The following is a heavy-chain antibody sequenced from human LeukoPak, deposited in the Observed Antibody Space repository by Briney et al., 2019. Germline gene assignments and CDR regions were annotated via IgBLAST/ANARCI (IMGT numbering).Heavy chain of an antibody. Sequence: GGSLRLSCAASRFTFSNYAMHWVRQAPGKGQMWFADITYDRSNTYYADSVKGRFTISRDKSKNTLYLQMNSLRAEDTAVYYCARDAYYYDSSGYFPNDYWGQGTLVTVSS. CDR2: ITYDRSNT. V-gene: IGHV3-30*01. J-gene: IGHJ4*02. CDR1: RFTFSNYA. D-gene: IGHD3-22*01. CDR3: ARDAYYYDSSGYFPNDY.